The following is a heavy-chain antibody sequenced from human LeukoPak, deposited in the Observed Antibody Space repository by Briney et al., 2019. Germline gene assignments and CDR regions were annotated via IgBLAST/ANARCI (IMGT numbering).Heavy chain of an antibody. Sequence: GSLRLSCAASGFTFSSYAMHWVRQAPGKGLEWVAVISYDGSNKYYADSVKGRFTISRDNSKNTLYLQMNSLRAEDTAVYYCARAPGVWFGESSFDYWGQGTLVTVSS. CDR3: ARAPGVWFGESSFDY. CDR1: GFTFSSYA. V-gene: IGHV3-30-3*01. J-gene: IGHJ4*02. D-gene: IGHD3-10*01. CDR2: ISYDGSNK.